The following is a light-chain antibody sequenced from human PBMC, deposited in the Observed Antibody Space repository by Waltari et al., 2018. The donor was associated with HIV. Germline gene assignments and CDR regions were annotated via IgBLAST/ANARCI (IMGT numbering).Light chain of an antibody. J-gene: IGLJ2*01. CDR3: TSYTSGSVL. CDR1: NVDVGAFKF. V-gene: IGLV2-14*01. CDR2: EVH. Sequence: QSALTQPASVSGSPGPSITISCTGINVDVGAFKFVSWYQHHPGKAPKLIIYEVHNRPSGVSDRFSGSKSGNSASLTISGLQTADEADYYCTSYTSGSVLFGGGTNLTVL.